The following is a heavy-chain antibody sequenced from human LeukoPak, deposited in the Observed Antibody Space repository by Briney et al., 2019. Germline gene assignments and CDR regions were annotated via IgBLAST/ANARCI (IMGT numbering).Heavy chain of an antibody. D-gene: IGHD1-26*01. CDR3: ATEGGEGNWFDP. J-gene: IGHJ5*02. Sequence: SVKVSCKASGGTFSSYAISWVRQAPGQGLEWMGGIIPIFGTANYAQKFQGRVTITADESTSTAYMELSSLRSEDTAVYYCATEGGEGNWFDPWGQGTLVTVSS. CDR2: IIPIFGTA. V-gene: IGHV1-69*13. CDR1: GGTFSSYA.